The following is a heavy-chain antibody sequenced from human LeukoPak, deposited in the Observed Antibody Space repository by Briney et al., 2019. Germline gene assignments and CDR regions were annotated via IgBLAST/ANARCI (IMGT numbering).Heavy chain of an antibody. CDR3: ARVRGIAVAGDFDY. J-gene: IGHJ4*02. D-gene: IGHD6-19*01. CDR1: GGTFSSYA. V-gene: IGHV1-69*13. Sequence: SVKVSCKASGGTFSSYAISWVRQAPGQGLEWMGGIIPIFGTANYAQKFQGRVTITADESTSTAYMELSSLRSEDTAVYYCARVRGIAVAGDFDYWGQRTLVTVSS. CDR2: IIPIFGTA.